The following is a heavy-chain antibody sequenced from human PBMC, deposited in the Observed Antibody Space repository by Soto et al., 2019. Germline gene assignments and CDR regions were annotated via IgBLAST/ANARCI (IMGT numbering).Heavy chain of an antibody. V-gene: IGHV3-7*05. J-gene: IGHJ4*02. Sequence: DVQLVESGGGLVQPGGSLRLSCEASEYTFSSLWMNWVHQAPGKGLEWVAIIEQNGGERNYLDSVKGRFTISRDNAKKSVYLQMNSLRAEDTALYYCVGGYGWLPDYWGQGTLVIVSS. CDR1: EYTFSSLW. CDR3: VGGYGWLPDY. CDR2: IEQNGGER. D-gene: IGHD6-19*01.